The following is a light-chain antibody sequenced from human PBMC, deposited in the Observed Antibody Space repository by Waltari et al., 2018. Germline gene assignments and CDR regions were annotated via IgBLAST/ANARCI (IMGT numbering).Light chain of an antibody. CDR2: DDG. J-gene: IGLJ2*01. V-gene: IGLV3-21*02. CDR3: QVWDTTSDHLI. Sequence: SYVLTQPPSMSVAPEQTARITCGGDNVGSKTVNWYQLKPGQALLLFIFDDGGRPSGIPERLSGSNSESTATLTISRVEAGDEADYFCQVWDTTSDHLIFGGGTKLTVL. CDR1: NVGSKT.